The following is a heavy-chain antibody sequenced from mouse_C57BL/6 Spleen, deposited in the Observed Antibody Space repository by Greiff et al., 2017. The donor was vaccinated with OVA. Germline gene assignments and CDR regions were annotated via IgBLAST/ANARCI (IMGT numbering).Heavy chain of an antibody. CDR1: GYTFTDYE. Sequence: QVQLQQSGAELVRPGASVTLSCKASGYTFTDYEMHWVKQTPVHGLEWIGAIDPETGGTAYNQKFKGKAILTADKSSSTAYMELRSLTSEDSAVYYCTRWDGKGGYWGQGTTLTVSS. D-gene: IGHD2-1*01. CDR2: IDPETGGT. V-gene: IGHV1-15*01. CDR3: TRWDGKGGY. J-gene: IGHJ2*01.